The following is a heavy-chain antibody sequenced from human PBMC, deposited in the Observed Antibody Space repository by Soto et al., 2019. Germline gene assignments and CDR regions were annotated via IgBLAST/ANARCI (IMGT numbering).Heavy chain of an antibody. V-gene: IGHV1-8*01. CDR3: ARGPPDWGFDL. D-gene: IGHD7-27*01. J-gene: IGHJ4*02. Sequence: QVQLVQSGAEVKKPGASVKVSCKASGYTFTSDDINWVRQATGQGLEWIGWMSPKTGNTGYAQNFQGRVTMTRNPSISTAYMELSSLTSEDTAIYYCARGPPDWGFDLWGQGTLVPVSS. CDR1: GYTFTSDD. CDR2: MSPKTGNT.